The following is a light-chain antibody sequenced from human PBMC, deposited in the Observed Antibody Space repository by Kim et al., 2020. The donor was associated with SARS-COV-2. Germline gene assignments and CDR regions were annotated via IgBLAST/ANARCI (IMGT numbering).Light chain of an antibody. J-gene: IGKJ1*01. CDR3: QQYGGSTGT. V-gene: IGKV3-20*01. CDR2: GAS. CDR1: QSVSSSY. Sequence: IVLTQSPGTLSLSPGDRATLSCRASQSVSSSYLAWYQQKPGQAPRLLIYGASSRATGIPDRFSGSGSGTDFTLTISRLEPEDFAVYFCQQYGGSTGTFGQGTKVDIK.